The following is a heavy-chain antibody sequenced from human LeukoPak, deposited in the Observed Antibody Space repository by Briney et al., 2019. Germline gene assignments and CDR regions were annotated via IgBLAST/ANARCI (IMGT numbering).Heavy chain of an antibody. J-gene: IGHJ4*02. CDR3: ARKENVYYYFDY. CDR2: IYHSGTT. CDR1: GYSITSSSW. V-gene: IGHV4-28*01. Sequence: PSETLSLTCAVSGYSITSSSWWGWIRQPPGKGLEWIGYIYHSGTTYYNPSLQSRVTMSVDTSKNQFSLKLSSVTAVDTAVYYCARKENVYYYFDYWGQGTLVTVSS. D-gene: IGHD3-10*01.